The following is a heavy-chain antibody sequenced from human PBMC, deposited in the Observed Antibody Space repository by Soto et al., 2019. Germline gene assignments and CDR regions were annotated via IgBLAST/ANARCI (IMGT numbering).Heavy chain of an antibody. CDR2: IFYSGTT. Sequence: PSETLSLTCTVSGDSISSADYYWSWIRQTPGKGLEWIGHIFYSGTTYYNPSLKSRLTISVDTSKNHFSLRLTSVTAADTAVYYCSGYCGSTACPTFSDYWGQGTLVTVSS. CDR1: GDSISSADYY. CDR3: SGYCGSTACPTFSDY. D-gene: IGHD2-2*01. J-gene: IGHJ4*02. V-gene: IGHV4-30-4*01.